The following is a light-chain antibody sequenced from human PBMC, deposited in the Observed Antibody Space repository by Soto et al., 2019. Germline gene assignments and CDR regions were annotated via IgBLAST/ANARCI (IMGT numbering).Light chain of an antibody. J-gene: IGLJ1*01. CDR2: DVT. CDR3: TSFAGSGTYV. Sequence: QSVLTQPASVSGSPGQSIAISCTGTSSDVGGYNYVSWYQQHPGKAPKLIIFDVTNRPSGASDRFSGSKSGSTASLTISGLQADDEADYYCTSFAGSGTYVFGTGTKVTVV. CDR1: SSDVGGYNY. V-gene: IGLV2-14*01.